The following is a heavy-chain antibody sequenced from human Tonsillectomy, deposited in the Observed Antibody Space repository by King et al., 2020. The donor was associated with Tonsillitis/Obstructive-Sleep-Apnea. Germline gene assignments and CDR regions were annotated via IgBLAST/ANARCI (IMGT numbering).Heavy chain of an antibody. V-gene: IGHV3-30*04. Sequence: VQLVESGGGVVQPGTSLRLSCAASGFTFSSYAMHWVRQAPGKGLDWGAVISFDGSNKYYADSVKGRFTIPRDNSKNTLYLQMNSLRAEDTALYYCSRCLAWVLGGALRSFDYWVQGTLVTVSS. CDR2: ISFDGSNK. J-gene: IGHJ4*02. CDR3: SRCLAWVLGGALRSFDY. CDR1: GFTFSSYA. D-gene: IGHD3-16*01.